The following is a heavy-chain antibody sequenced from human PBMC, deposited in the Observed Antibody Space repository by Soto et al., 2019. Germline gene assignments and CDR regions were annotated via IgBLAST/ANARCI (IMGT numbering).Heavy chain of an antibody. CDR3: ARVSLGSGWRFDILTIPYYYMDV. V-gene: IGHV3-21*01. J-gene: IGHJ6*03. Sequence: GGSLRLSCAASGFTFSSYSMNWVRQAPGKGLEWVSSISSSSSYIYYADSVKGRFTISRDNAKNSLYLQMNSLRAEDTAVYYCARVSLGSGWRFDILTIPYYYMDVWGKGTTVTVSS. CDR2: ISSSSSYI. CDR1: GFTFSSYS. D-gene: IGHD6-19*01.